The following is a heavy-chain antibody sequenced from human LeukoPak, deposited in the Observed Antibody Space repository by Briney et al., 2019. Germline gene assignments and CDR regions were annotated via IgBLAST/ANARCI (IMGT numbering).Heavy chain of an antibody. J-gene: IGHJ4*02. V-gene: IGHV3-48*01. CDR2: ISSSSSTI. D-gene: IGHD1-7*01. Sequence: GGSLRLSCAASGFTFSSYSMNWVRQAPGKGLEWVSYISSSSSTIYYADSVKGRFTISRDNAKNSLYLQMNSLRAEDTAVYYCARDANWNYRWGEGYWGQGTLVTVSS. CDR1: GFTFSSYS. CDR3: ARDANWNYRWGEGY.